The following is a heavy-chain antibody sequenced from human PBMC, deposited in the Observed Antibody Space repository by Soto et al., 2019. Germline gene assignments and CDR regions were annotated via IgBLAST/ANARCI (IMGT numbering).Heavy chain of an antibody. D-gene: IGHD3-10*01. CDR3: AREALMVRGVIIGGSKNYYYGMDV. V-gene: IGHV1-18*01. CDR2: NSAYNGNT. CDR1: GYTFTSSG. J-gene: IGHJ6*02. Sequence: ASVKVSCKASGYTFTSSGISWVRQAPGQGLEWMGWNSAYNGNTNYAQKLQGRVTMTTDTTTSTAYMELRSLRSDDTAVYYCAREALMVRGVIIGGSKNYYYGMDVWGQGTTVTVSS.